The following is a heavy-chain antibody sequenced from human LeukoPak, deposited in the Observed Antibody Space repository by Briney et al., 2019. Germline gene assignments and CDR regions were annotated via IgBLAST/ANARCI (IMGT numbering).Heavy chain of an antibody. Sequence: GGSLRLSCAASGFTFSNAWMNWVRQAPGKGLEWFGRIKSKTDGGTTDYAAPVKGRFTISRDDSKNTLYLQMNSLKTEDTAVYYCTTDNPSLYYYGGSFDYWGQGTLVTVSS. CDR2: IKSKTDGGTT. CDR1: GFTFSNAW. D-gene: IGHD3-10*01. V-gene: IGHV3-15*07. J-gene: IGHJ4*02. CDR3: TTDNPSLYYYGGSFDY.